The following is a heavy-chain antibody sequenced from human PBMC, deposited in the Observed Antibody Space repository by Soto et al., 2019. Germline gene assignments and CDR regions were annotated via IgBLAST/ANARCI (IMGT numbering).Heavy chain of an antibody. Sequence: SETLSLTCTVSGDSISSSGYSWGWIRQPPGKGLEWIGSIYYSGSTYFNPSLKSRVTISVDTSTNQFSLKLSSVTAADTAVYNCASPGSSNGCYYFDYWGQGSLATVAS. CDR1: GDSISSSGYS. V-gene: IGHV4-39*01. CDR2: IYYSGST. D-gene: IGHD2-2*01. CDR3: ASPGSSNGCYYFDY. J-gene: IGHJ4*02.